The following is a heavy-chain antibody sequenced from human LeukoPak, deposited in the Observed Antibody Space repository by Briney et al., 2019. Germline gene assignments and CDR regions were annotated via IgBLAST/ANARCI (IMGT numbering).Heavy chain of an antibody. CDR1: GITFSSYA. V-gene: IGHV3-23*01. J-gene: IGHJ4*02. D-gene: IGHD6-19*01. CDR3: AKDVRVSGWYVFDY. Sequence: GGSLRLSCAASGITFSSYAMSWVRQAPGKGLEWVSRISGSRGSTYYADSVKGRFTISRDNSKNTLYLQMNSLRAEDTAVYYCAKDVRVSGWYVFDYWGQGTLVTVSS. CDR2: ISGSRGST.